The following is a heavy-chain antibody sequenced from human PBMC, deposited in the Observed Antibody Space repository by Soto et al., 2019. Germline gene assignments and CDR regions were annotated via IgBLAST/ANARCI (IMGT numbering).Heavy chain of an antibody. J-gene: IGHJ3*01. V-gene: IGHV6-1*01. CDR1: GDSVSANSDA. Sequence: PSQTLSLTCAISGDSVSANSDAWNGIRQSPSRGLEWLGRTYYRSKWYYDYALSVKSRITINPDTSKNQFSLQLNSVTPEDTAVYYCARGRSNAFAFWAQGTMVTVSS. CDR3: ARGRSNAFAF. CDR2: TYYRSKWYY.